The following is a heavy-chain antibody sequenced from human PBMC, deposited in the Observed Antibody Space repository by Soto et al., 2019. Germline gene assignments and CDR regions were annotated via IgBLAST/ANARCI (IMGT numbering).Heavy chain of an antibody. CDR1: GYTFTSYA. D-gene: IGHD6-13*01. CDR3: ARDRGSSSSWYIDAFDI. CDR2: INAGNGNT. J-gene: IGHJ3*02. V-gene: IGHV1-3*01. Sequence: ASVKVSCKASGYTFTSYAMHWVRQAPGQRLEWMGWINAGNGNTKYSQKFQGRVTITRDTSASTAYMELSSLRSEDTAVYYCARDRGSSSSWYIDAFDIWGQGTMVTVSS.